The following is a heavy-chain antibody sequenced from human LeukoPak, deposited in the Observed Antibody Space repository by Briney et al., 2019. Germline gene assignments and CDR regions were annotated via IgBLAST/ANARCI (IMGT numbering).Heavy chain of an antibody. J-gene: IGHJ4*02. Sequence: GGSLRLSCAASGFTFSSYWMHWVRQAPGKGLVWVSRLNSDGRSTNYADSVKGRFTISRDNAKNTLYLQMNSLRAEDTAVYYCVRGGYDSSGYYSSDYWGQGTLVTVSS. D-gene: IGHD3-22*01. V-gene: IGHV3-74*01. CDR3: VRGGYDSSGYYSSDY. CDR2: LNSDGRST. CDR1: GFTFSSYW.